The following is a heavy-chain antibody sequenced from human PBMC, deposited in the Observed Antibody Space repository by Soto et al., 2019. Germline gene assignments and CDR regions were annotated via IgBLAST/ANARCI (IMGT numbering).Heavy chain of an antibody. CDR1: GGGFSSYV. J-gene: IGHJ6*02. CDR2: ISPIFGTG. CDR3: AKASPVDYYYYGIEV. V-gene: IGHV1-69*01. Sequence: SALKVYRKTVGGGFSSYVSGCWRRTPEQGLEWMGGISPIFGTGNYAHKFQGRVTMTADESTSTAYMELSSLRSEDTAVYYFAKASPVDYYYYGIEVWGQGTTVTRLL.